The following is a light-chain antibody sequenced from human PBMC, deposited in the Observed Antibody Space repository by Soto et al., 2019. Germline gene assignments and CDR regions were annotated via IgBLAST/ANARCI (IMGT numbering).Light chain of an antibody. J-gene: IGLJ1*01. CDR3: SSYTSSISYV. V-gene: IGLV2-14*01. CDR1: SSDVGGYNY. CDR2: EVS. Sequence: QSALTQPASVSGSPGQSITISCTGTSSDVGGYNYVSWYQSHPGEAPKLIIYEVSNRPSGVSDRFSGSKSGNTASLTISGLQAEDEADYYCSSYTSSISYVFGTGTKVTVL.